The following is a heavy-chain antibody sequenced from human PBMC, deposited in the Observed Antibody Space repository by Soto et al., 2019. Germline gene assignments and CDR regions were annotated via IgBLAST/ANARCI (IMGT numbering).Heavy chain of an antibody. J-gene: IGHJ5*02. CDR2: ISAYNGNT. CDR1: GYTFTSSD. V-gene: IGHV1-18*04. Sequence: QVQLVQSGGEVKKPGASVRVSCKASGYTFTSSDITWVRQAPGQGLEWMGWISAYNGNTNYAQKLQGRVNMTTDTSTNTAYMELSNLISDDTAVYFCARVRSPGHPPYNWFATWGQGTLVTVSS. CDR3: ARVRSPGHPPYNWFAT.